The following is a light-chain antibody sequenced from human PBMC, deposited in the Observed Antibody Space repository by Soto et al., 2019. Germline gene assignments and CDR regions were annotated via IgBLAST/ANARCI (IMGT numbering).Light chain of an antibody. CDR3: QSYDSSLSGYV. Sequence: QSVLTQPPSVSGVPGQRVTISCTGTSSNIGAGYDVHWYQHLPGTAPKLLIYGNTIRPSGVPDRFSGSKSGTSASLAITGLQAEDEADYYCQSYDSSLSGYVFGAGTKVTVL. J-gene: IGLJ1*01. CDR1: SSNIGAGYD. V-gene: IGLV1-40*01. CDR2: GNT.